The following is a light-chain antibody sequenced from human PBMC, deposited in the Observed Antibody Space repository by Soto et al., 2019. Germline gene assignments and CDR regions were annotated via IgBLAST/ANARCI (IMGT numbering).Light chain of an antibody. CDR2: KAS. Sequence: DIRMTQSPSTLSASVGDRVTITCRASHTINSWLAWYQQKPWKAPKLLIYKASYLQSWVPSTFSGSGSGTEFTLTISSLHPDDFATYYCQQYKSYSSWTFGKGTKV. CDR1: HTINSW. J-gene: IGKJ1*01. V-gene: IGKV1-5*03. CDR3: QQYKSYSSWT.